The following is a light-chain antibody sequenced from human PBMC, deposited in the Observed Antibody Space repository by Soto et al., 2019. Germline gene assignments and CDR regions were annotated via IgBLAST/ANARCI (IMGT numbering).Light chain of an antibody. CDR1: SSDVGGYNY. CDR3: SSYEGSNNFV. Sequence: QSVLTQPPSASGSPGQSVTISCTGTSSDVGGYNYVSWYQQHPGKAPKLMIYEVSERPSGVPDRFSGSKSSNTASLTVSGLPAEDEADYYGSSYEGSNNFVFGKGTKVTVL. V-gene: IGLV2-8*01. CDR2: EVS. J-gene: IGLJ1*01.